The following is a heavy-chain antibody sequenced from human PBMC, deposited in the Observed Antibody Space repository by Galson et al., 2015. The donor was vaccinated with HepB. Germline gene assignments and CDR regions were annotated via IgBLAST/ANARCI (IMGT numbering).Heavy chain of an antibody. CDR3: ARGGVLRYFGYFDY. V-gene: IGHV6-1*01. CDR2: TYYRSKWYN. CDR1: GDSVSSNSAA. J-gene: IGHJ4*02. Sequence: CAISGDSVSSNSAAWNWIRQSPSGGLEWLGRTYYRSKWYNDYAVSVKSRITINPDTSKNQFSLQLNSVTPEDTAVYYCARGGVLRYFGYFDYWGQGTLVTVSS. D-gene: IGHD3-9*01.